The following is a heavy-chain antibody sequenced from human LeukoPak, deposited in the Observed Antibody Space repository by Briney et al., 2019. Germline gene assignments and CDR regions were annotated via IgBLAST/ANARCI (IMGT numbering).Heavy chain of an antibody. Sequence: ASVKVSCKASGYTFTSYGISWERQAPGQGLEWMGWISAYNGNTNYAQKLQGRVTMTTDTSTSTAYMELRSLRSDDTAVYYCARDCSGGSCYLHWGQGTLVTVSS. CDR1: GYTFTSYG. CDR3: ARDCSGGSCYLH. D-gene: IGHD2-15*01. CDR2: ISAYNGNT. V-gene: IGHV1-18*01. J-gene: IGHJ4*02.